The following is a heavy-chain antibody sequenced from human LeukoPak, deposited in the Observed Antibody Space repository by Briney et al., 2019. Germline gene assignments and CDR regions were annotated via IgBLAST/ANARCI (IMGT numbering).Heavy chain of an antibody. Sequence: SETLSLTCTVSGYSISSGYYWGWIRQPPGKGLEWIGSIYSTGSTYKNPSLKSRVTISIDTSKNQFSLKLNSVTAADTAVFYCAREPITSGGNDAFDIWGQGTMVTVSS. V-gene: IGHV4-38-2*02. D-gene: IGHD3-16*01. CDR3: AREPITSGGNDAFDI. J-gene: IGHJ3*02. CDR1: GYSISSGYY. CDR2: IYSTGST.